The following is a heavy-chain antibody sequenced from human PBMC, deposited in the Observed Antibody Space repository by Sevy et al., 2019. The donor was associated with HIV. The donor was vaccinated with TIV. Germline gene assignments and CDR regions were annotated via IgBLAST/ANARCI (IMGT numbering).Heavy chain of an antibody. CDR2: IYYSGST. CDR3: ARHAIDFWSEDLYGMDV. CDR1: GGSISSSSYY. J-gene: IGHJ6*02. V-gene: IGHV4-39*01. Sequence: SETLSLTCTVSGGSISSSSYYWGWIRQPPGKGLEWIGSIYYSGSTYYHPSLKSRVTISVDTSKNQFSLKLSSVTAADTAVYYCARHAIDFWSEDLYGMDVWGQGTTVTVSS. D-gene: IGHD3-3*01.